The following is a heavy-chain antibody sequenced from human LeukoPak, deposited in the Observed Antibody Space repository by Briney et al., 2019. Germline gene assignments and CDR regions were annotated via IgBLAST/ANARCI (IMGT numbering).Heavy chain of an antibody. CDR2: ISWNSGSI. Sequence: PGRSLRLSCAASGFTFDDYAMHWVRQAPGKGLEWVSGISWNSGSIGYADSVKGRFTISRDNSKNTLYLQMNSLRAEDTAVYYCQGYYDSSGYYPHYNYYYMDVWGKGTTVTVSS. D-gene: IGHD3-22*01. V-gene: IGHV3-9*01. CDR1: GFTFDDYA. J-gene: IGHJ6*03. CDR3: QGYYDSSGYYPHYNYYYMDV.